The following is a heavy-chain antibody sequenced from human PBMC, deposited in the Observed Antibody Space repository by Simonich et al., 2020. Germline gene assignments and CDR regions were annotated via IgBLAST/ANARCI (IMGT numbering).Heavy chain of an antibody. CDR3: ARGRLTGDKGAFDI. V-gene: IGHV1-2*02. D-gene: IGHD7-27*01. CDR1: GYTFTGYY. J-gene: IGHJ3*02. CDR2: SNPNSGGK. Sequence: QVQLVQSGAEVKKPGASVKVSCKASGYTFTGYYMHWVRKAPGQGLEWMGVSNPNSGGKNYAQKFQGRVTMTRDTSISTAYMELSRLRSDDTAVYYCARGRLTGDKGAFDIWGQGTMVTVSS.